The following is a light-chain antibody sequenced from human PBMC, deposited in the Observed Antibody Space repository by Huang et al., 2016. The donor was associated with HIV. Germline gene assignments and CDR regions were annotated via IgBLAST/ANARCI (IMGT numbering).Light chain of an antibody. CDR3: HQYYNTPYT. CDR1: QSVFDNSNNENC. CDR2: WAS. J-gene: IGKJ2*01. V-gene: IGKV4-1*01. Sequence: DIVMTQSPDSLAVSLGERATINCKSSQSVFDNSNNENCLAWFQQKPGQPPKLLIYWASSRESGVPDRFSCSGSGTDFTLTISSLQAEDVAVYYCHQYYNTPYTFGQGTKLEIK.